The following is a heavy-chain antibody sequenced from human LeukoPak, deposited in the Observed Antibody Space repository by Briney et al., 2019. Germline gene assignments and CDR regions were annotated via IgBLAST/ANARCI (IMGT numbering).Heavy chain of an antibody. V-gene: IGHV1-69*13. CDR1: GGTFSSYA. Sequence: GASVKVSCKASGGTFSSYAISWVRQAPGQGLEWMGGIIPIFGTANYAQKFQGRVTITADESTSTAYMELSSLRSEDTAVYYCAIWGYYGSGTGGWFDPWGQGTLVTVSS. CDR2: IIPIFGTA. CDR3: AIWGYYGSGTGGWFDP. J-gene: IGHJ5*02. D-gene: IGHD3-10*01.